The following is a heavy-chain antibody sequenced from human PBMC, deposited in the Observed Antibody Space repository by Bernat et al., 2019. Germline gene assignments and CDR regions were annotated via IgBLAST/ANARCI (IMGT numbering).Heavy chain of an antibody. CDR2: ISGNSGSI. D-gene: IGHD6-19*01. V-gene: IGHV3-9*01. CDR1: GFTFDDYA. Sequence: EVQLVESGGCLVQPGRSLILSCAASGFTFDDYAMHWVRQAPGKGLERVSSISGNSGSIGYADTVQGRFTISRDNAKDSLYLQMNSLRVEDTALYYCAKGIRGQWLPFDYWGQGTLVTVSS. CDR3: AKGIRGQWLPFDY. J-gene: IGHJ4*02.